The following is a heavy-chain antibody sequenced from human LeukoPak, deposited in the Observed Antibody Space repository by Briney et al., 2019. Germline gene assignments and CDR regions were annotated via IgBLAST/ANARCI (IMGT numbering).Heavy chain of an antibody. Sequence: SETLSLTCAVSDYSISSGCYWGWIRQPPGKGLEWIGNIYHGGNTYYNPSLKSRVTLSVDTSKNQFSLRLTSVTAADTAVYYCARLSGIYCDRGSCFNCFDSWGQGTLVTVSS. CDR2: IYHGGNT. CDR3: ARLSGIYCDRGSCFNCFDS. J-gene: IGHJ5*01. V-gene: IGHV4-38-2*01. CDR1: DYSISSGCY. D-gene: IGHD2-15*01.